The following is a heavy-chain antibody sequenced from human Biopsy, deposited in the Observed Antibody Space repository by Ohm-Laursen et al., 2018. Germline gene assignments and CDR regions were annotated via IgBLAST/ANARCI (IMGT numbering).Heavy chain of an antibody. CDR3: AKCMTGGSNYYFHH. CDR1: GFTFSSYA. D-gene: IGHD2-8*01. CDR2: IWNDGSNK. J-gene: IGHJ4*02. V-gene: IGHV3-33*06. Sequence: SLRLSCAASGFTFSSYAMHWVRQAPGKGLEWVAAIWNDGSNKNYADSVKGRFTISRDNSKNTLYLQMNSLRGEDTAVYYCAKCMTGGSNYYFHHCGQGTLVTVSS.